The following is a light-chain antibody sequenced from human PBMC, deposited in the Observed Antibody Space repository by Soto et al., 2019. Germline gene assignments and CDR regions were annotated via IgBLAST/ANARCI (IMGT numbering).Light chain of an antibody. J-gene: IGKJ5*01. V-gene: IGKV2D-29*02. CDR2: EVS. Sequence: DVVMTQTPLSLSVAPGQPASISCKSSQSLLHITGETFLFWYLQKPGQSPQXXIYEVSTRVSGVPDRFSGSGSGTEFTLEISRVETDDVGIYDCMQSTQLPPTFGQGTRLEIK. CDR1: QSLLHITGETF. CDR3: MQSTQLPPT.